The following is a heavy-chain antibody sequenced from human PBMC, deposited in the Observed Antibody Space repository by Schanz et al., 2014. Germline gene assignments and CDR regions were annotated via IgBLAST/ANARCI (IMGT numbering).Heavy chain of an antibody. V-gene: IGHV3-48*01. CDR2: ISSSSSTR. CDR1: GFTFSAYA. Sequence: EVQLVESGGGLVQPGGSLRLSCAASGFTFSAYAMTWVRQIPGKGLEWVSYISSSSSTRYYADSVKGRFTISRDNAKNSLFLQMNSLRAEDTAVYYCARELPGVVAFDFWGQGTMVTVSS. CDR3: ARELPGVVAFDF. J-gene: IGHJ3*01. D-gene: IGHD7-27*01.